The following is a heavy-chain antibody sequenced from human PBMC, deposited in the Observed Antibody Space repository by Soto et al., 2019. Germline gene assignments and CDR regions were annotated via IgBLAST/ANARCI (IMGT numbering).Heavy chain of an antibody. D-gene: IGHD3-3*01. V-gene: IGHV3-23*01. J-gene: IGHJ6*02. CDR2: ISGSGGST. Sequence: EVQLLESGGGLVQPGGSLRLSCAASGFTFSSYAMSWVRQAPGKGLEWVSAISGSGGSTYYADSVKGRFTISRDNSKNTLYLQMNSLRAEDTAVYYCAKLGNDFWSGYYLGPSRDYGMDVWGQGTTVTVSS. CDR3: AKLGNDFWSGYYLGPSRDYGMDV. CDR1: GFTFSSYA.